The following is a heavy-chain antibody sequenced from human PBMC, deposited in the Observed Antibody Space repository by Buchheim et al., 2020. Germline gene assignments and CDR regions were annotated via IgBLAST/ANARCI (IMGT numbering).Heavy chain of an antibody. D-gene: IGHD5-24*01. CDR1: GYTFTGYY. J-gene: IGHJ4*02. Sequence: QVQLVQSGAEVKKPGPSVKFSCKASGYTFTGYYMHWVRQAPGQGLEWMGWINPNRGGTNYAKKFQGWVTMTRDTSISTAYMELSRLRSDDTAVYYCARWGDGYNFDYWGQGTL. CDR3: ARWGDGYNFDY. V-gene: IGHV1-2*04. CDR2: INPNRGGT.